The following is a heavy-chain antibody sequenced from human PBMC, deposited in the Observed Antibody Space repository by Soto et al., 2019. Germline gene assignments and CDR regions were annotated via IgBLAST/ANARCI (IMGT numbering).Heavy chain of an antibody. CDR3: ARDGPSGSYNLDY. Sequence: ASVKVSFKASGYTFTNYHIHWLRQAPGQGPEYMGIINPSDGSTTYPQKFQGRVTMTGDTSTSTVYMELSSLRSDDTAVCYCARDGPSGSYNLDYWGQGTLVTVSS. CDR1: GYTFTNYH. J-gene: IGHJ4*02. V-gene: IGHV1-46*01. D-gene: IGHD1-26*01. CDR2: INPSDGST.